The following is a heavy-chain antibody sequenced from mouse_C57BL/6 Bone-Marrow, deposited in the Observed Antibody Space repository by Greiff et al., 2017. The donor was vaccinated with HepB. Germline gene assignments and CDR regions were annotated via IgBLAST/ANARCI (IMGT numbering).Heavy chain of an antibody. D-gene: IGHD1-1*01. CDR3: ALLPTSWFAY. Sequence: VQLKESGAELARPGASVKLSCKASGYTFTSYGISWVKQRTGQGLEWIGEIYPRSGNTYYNEKFKGKATLTADKSSSTAYMELRSLTSEDSAVYFCALLPTSWFAYWGQGTLVTVSA. J-gene: IGHJ3*01. CDR2: IYPRSGNT. V-gene: IGHV1-81*01. CDR1: GYTFTSYG.